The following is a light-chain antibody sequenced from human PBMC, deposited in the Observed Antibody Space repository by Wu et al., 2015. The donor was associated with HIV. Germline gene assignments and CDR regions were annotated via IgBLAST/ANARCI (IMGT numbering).Light chain of an antibody. Sequence: EIVMTQSPATLSVSPGERATLSCRASQSVSSNLAWYQQKPGQAPRLLIYGASTRATGIPARFSGSGSGTEFTLTISSMRSEDFVVYYCQQYNNWPPDTFGQGTKLEIK. CDR2: GAS. CDR3: QQYNNWPPDT. J-gene: IGKJ2*01. CDR1: QSVSSN. V-gene: IGKV3-15*01.